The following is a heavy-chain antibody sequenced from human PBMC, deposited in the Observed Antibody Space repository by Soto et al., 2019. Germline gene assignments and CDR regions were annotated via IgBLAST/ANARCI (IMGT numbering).Heavy chain of an antibody. CDR3: AHPRGYGVFDAYDI. V-gene: IGHV3-21*04. CDR2: ISSSSSYT. Sequence: GGSLRLSCAASGFTFSSYSMNWVRQAPGKGLEWVSSISSSSSYTYHADSVKGRFSISRDNSMNTLYLQMNSLRIEDTAIYYCAHPRGYGVFDAYDIWGQGTVVTVSS. CDR1: GFTFSSYS. D-gene: IGHD4-17*01. J-gene: IGHJ3*02.